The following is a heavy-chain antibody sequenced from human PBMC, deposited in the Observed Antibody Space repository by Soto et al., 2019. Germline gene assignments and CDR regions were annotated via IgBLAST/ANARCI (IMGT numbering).Heavy chain of an antibody. V-gene: IGHV5-51*01. D-gene: IGHD1-26*01. CDR1: GYSFTSYW. CDR3: ARHGKSGSYSYYYYMDV. Sequence: GESLKISCKGSGYSFTSYWIGWVRQMPGKGLEWMGIIYPGDSDTRYSPSFQGQVTISADKSISTAYLQWSSLKASDTAMYYCARHGKSGSYSYYYYMDVWGKGTTVTVSS. J-gene: IGHJ6*03. CDR2: IYPGDSDT.